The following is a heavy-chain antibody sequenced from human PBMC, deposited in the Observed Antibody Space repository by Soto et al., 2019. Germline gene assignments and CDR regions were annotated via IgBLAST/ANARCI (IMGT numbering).Heavy chain of an antibody. D-gene: IGHD6-6*01. J-gene: IGHJ6*02. V-gene: IGHV1-3*01. CDR1: GYTFTSYA. CDR3: ARNPLIAARGNYYYGMDV. CDR2: INAGNGNT. Sequence: QVQLVQSGAEVKKPGASVKVSCKASGYTFTSYAMHWVRQAPGQRLEWMGWINAGNGNTKYSQKFQGRVTITRDTSASTAYMELSSLRSEDTAVYYCARNPLIAARGNYYYGMDVWGPGTTVTVSS.